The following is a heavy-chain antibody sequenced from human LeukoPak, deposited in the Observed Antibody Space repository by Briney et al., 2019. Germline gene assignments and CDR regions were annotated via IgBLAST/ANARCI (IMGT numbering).Heavy chain of an antibody. D-gene: IGHD1-14*01. J-gene: IGHJ4*02. CDR1: GFTFSDYY. Sequence: PGGSLRLSCAASGFTFSDYYMSWIRQAPGKGLEWVSYISSSGSTIYYADSVKGRFTISRDNAKNSLYLQMNSLRAEDTAVYYCARDSFAYDEPTLYYFDYWGQGTLVTVSS. CDR2: ISSSGSTI. V-gene: IGHV3-11*04. CDR3: ARDSFAYDEPTLYYFDY.